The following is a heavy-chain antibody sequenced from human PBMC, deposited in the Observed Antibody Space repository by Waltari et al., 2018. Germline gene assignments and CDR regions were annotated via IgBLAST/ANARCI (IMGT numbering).Heavy chain of an antibody. CDR1: GCTFSSYS. Sequence: QVQLVQSGAEVKKPGSSVKVSCQASGCTFSSYSISWVRQAPGQGLEWMGRIIPILGIANYAQKFQGRVTITADKSTSTAYMELSSLRSEDTAVYYCARVYSGSYYYYFDYWGQGTLVTVSS. CDR2: IIPILGIA. D-gene: IGHD1-26*01. V-gene: IGHV1-69*04. CDR3: ARVYSGSYYYYFDY. J-gene: IGHJ4*02.